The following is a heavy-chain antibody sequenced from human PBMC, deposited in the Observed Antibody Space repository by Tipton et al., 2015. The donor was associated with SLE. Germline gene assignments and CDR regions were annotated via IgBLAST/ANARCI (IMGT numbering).Heavy chain of an antibody. J-gene: IGHJ4*02. D-gene: IGHD2-15*01. Sequence: SLRLSCAASGFTFSTSAMSWVRQAPGKGLEWVSLIYSGGSTFYGDSVKDRFTISRDNSKDTVYLQMNSLRAEDTAVYYCAGALLLSLDYWGQGTLVTVSS. CDR1: GFTFSTSA. V-gene: IGHV3-23*03. CDR2: IYSGGST. CDR3: AGALLLSLDY.